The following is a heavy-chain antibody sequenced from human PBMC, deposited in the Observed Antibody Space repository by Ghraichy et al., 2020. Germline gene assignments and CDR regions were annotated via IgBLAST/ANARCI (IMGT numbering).Heavy chain of an antibody. CDR2: TRNKAHSYTT. CDR1: GFTFSDYY. D-gene: IGHD3-22*01. CDR3: ARDTVDGGGYQYFHH. Sequence: LSLTCAASGFTFSDYYMDWVRQAPGKGLEWVGRTRNKAHSYTTEYAASVKGRFTISRDDSKNSLYLQMNSLKTEDTAVYYCARDTVDGGGYQYFHHWGQGTLVTVSS. V-gene: IGHV3-72*01. J-gene: IGHJ1*01.